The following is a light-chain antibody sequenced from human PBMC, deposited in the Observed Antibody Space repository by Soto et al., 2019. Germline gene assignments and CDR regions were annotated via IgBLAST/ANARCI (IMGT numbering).Light chain of an antibody. V-gene: IGLV2-14*01. CDR3: NSYTGSSTHV. J-gene: IGLJ1*01. Sequence: QSALTQPASVSGSPGQSITISCTGSSSDVGGHNHVSWYQQHPGKAPKLIIYEVGNRPSGVSNRFSGSKSGNTASLTISGFQAEDEADYYCNSYTGSSTHVFGTWTKLTVL. CDR2: EVG. CDR1: SSDVGGHNH.